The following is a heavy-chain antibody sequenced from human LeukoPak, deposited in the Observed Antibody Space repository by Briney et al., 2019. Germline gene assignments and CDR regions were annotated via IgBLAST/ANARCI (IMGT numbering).Heavy chain of an antibody. CDR3: ARGGRYYDSRGYHREYYFDF. CDR2: IYYSGST. D-gene: IGHD3-22*01. CDR1: GGSISSYY. Sequence: SETLSLTCTVSGGSISSYYWSWIRQPPGKGLEWIGYIYYSGSTNHNPSLKSRVTISVDTSKNQFSLKLSSVTAADTAVYYCARGGRYYDSRGYHREYYFDFWGQGTLVTVSS. V-gene: IGHV4-59*01. J-gene: IGHJ4*02.